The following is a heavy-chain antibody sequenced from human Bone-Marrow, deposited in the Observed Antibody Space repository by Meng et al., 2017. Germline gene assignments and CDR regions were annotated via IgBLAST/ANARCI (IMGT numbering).Heavy chain of an antibody. J-gene: IGHJ4*02. CDR1: GCTWVSYA. Sequence: QVQWRESGGGVVQSAGSVSFSCAASGCTWVSYAMHWGLQAPGKGLEWVAVISYDGSKKYYADSVKGRFTISRDNSKNTLYLQMNSLSAEDTAVYYCARVHFDYWGQGTLVTVSS. CDR3: ARVHFDY. CDR2: ISYDGSKK. V-gene: IGHV3-30*04.